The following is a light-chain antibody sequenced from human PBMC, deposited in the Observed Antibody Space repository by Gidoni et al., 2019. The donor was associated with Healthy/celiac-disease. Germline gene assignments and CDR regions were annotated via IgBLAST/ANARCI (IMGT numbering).Light chain of an antibody. CDR1: ALPKQY. CDR2: KDS. V-gene: IGLV3-25*03. Sequence: SYALTQPPPVAVPPGQTARITCSGDALPKQYAYWYQQKPGQAPVLVIYKDSERPSGIPRRFSGSSSGTTITLTISGVRAEDEADYYCQSADSSGTFLVFGGGTKLTVL. J-gene: IGLJ2*01. CDR3: QSADSSGTFLV.